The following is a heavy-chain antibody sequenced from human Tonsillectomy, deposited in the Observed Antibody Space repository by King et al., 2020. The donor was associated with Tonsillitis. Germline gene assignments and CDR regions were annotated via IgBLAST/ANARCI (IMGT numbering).Heavy chain of an antibody. CDR3: ANSEYQSKYGGDYYGMDV. Sequence: VQLVESGGGVVQPGGSLRLSCAASGFTFNNYGMPWVRQAPAKGLEGVAFIRFEGGKKASADSVKGRFTISRDNSKNTLSLQMNSLRAEDTAVYYCANSEYQSKYGGDYYGMDVWGQGTTVTVSS. J-gene: IGHJ6*02. V-gene: IGHV3-30*02. D-gene: IGHD2-2*01. CDR1: GFTFNNYG. CDR2: IRFEGGKK.